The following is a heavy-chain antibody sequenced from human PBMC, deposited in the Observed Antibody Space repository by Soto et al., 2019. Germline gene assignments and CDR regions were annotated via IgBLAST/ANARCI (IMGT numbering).Heavy chain of an antibody. CDR3: AKILGSFSRWWYLDY. V-gene: IGHV3-23*01. D-gene: IGHD2-15*01. CDR1: GFTFSIYA. Sequence: PGGSLRLSCAASGFTFSIYAMSLVRQSPGKGLEWVSSISGSGGSTYYADSVKGRFTISRDNSKNTLYLQMNSLRAEDTAVYYCAKILGSFSRWWYLDYWGQGTRFTVSS. CDR2: ISGSGGST. J-gene: IGHJ4*02.